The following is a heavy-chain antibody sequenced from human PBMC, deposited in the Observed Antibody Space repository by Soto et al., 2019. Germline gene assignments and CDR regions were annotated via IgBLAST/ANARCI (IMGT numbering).Heavy chain of an antibody. CDR2: IYYSGST. Sequence: SETPSLTCTVSGGSIGSSSYYWGWIRQPPGKGLEWIGNIYYSGSTYYNPSLKSRVTISVDTSKNQFSLKLSSVTAADTAVYYCARHLNWFYYFDYWGQRTLVTVSS. CDR1: GGSIGSSSYY. J-gene: IGHJ4*02. V-gene: IGHV4-39*01. D-gene: IGHD2-8*02. CDR3: ARHLNWFYYFDY.